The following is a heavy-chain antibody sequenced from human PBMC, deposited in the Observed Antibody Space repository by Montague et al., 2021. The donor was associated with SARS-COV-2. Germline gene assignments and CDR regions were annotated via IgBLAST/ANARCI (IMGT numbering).Heavy chain of an antibody. D-gene: IGHD4-17*01. CDR3: VRDTGSAQAGFDA. V-gene: IGHV6-1*01. J-gene: IGHJ4*02. Sequence: XAISGDSVWSNTAAWNWIRQSPSGGLEWLGRTNYRSKWTSDYATSVEGRISIDPDTSKNQFFLRLRSVTPEDTGVYYCVRDTGSAQAGFDAWGQGTLVTVSS. CDR2: TNYRSKWTS. CDR1: GDSVWSNTAA.